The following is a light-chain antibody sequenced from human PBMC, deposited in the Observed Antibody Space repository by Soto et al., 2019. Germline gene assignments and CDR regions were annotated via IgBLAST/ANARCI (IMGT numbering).Light chain of an antibody. Sequence: SVLKQPAAVSGTPGQRVTISCTGSSSNIGAGYDVHWYQQLPGTAPKLLIYGNSNRPSGVPDRFSGSKSGTSASLAITGLQAEDEADYYCQSYDSSLSGHVVFGGGTQLTVL. CDR3: QSYDSSLSGHVV. CDR1: SSNIGAGYD. J-gene: IGLJ2*01. CDR2: GNS. V-gene: IGLV1-40*01.